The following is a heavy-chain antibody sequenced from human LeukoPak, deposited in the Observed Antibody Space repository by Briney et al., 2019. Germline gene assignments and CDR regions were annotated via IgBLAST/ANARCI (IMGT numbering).Heavy chain of an antibody. CDR3: ARQSPYCSSTSCFFDP. J-gene: IGHJ5*02. V-gene: IGHV4-39*01. CDR1: GASISSSSYY. CDR2: FYYSGST. D-gene: IGHD2-2*01. Sequence: PSETLSLTCTVSGASISSSSYYWGWIRQPPGKGLEWIGTFYYSGSTYYKPSLKSRVTISVDTSKNQFSLKLSSVTAADTAVYYCARQSPYCSSTSCFFDPWGQGTLVTVSS.